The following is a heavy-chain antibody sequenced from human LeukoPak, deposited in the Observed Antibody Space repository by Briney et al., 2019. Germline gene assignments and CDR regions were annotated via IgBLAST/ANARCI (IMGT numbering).Heavy chain of an antibody. CDR2: ISSSGSSI. D-gene: IGHD3-10*01. CDR1: GFTFSRYD. Sequence: GGSLRLSCAASGFTFSRYDMNWVRQAPGKGLEWVSYISSSGSSIHYADSVKGRFTISRDNAKNSLYLQMNSLRAEDTAVYFCASSITLIRGVIIAAYDDFDYWGQGTLVTVSS. CDR3: ASSITLIRGVIIAAYDDFDY. V-gene: IGHV3-48*03. J-gene: IGHJ4*02.